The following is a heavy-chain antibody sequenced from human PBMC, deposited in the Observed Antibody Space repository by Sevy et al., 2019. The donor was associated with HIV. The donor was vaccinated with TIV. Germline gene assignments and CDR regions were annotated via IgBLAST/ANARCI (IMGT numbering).Heavy chain of an antibody. CDR2: IYTSGST. D-gene: IGHD5-12*01. J-gene: IGHJ3*02. V-gene: IGHV4-4*07. Sequence: TESLSLTCTVSGGSISSYYWSWIRQPAGKGLERIGRIYTSGSTNYNPSLKSRVTMSVDTSKNQFSLKLSSVTAADTAVYYCAIRRYSGYDYENDAFDIWGQGTMVAVSS. CDR1: GGSISSYY. CDR3: AIRRYSGYDYENDAFDI.